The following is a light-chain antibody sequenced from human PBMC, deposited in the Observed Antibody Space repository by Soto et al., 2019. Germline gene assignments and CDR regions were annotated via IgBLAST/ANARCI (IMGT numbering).Light chain of an antibody. Sequence: DIQMTQSPSSLSASVGDRVTITCRASENIGKYLNWYQQKQGKAPKIVIYGASSLQSGVPSRLSGSGSGTDFTLTISSLQPEDFAIYYCQQSFSTHALTFGGGTKVDIK. CDR1: ENIGKY. V-gene: IGKV1-39*01. J-gene: IGKJ4*01. CDR2: GAS. CDR3: QQSFSTHALT.